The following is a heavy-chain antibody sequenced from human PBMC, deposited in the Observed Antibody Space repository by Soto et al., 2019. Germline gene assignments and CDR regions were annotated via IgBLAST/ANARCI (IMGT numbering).Heavy chain of an antibody. CDR1: GFTVSNYH. CDR3: ARSGGGLDY. Sequence: EVQLVESGGGLVQPGESLRLSCAASGFTVSNYHMTWVRQAPGKGLEWVSAVYADGATSHADSVKDRFTVSRDNSRNTLNLQMGGLKAEDTARYYCARSGGGLDYWGQGTLVTVSS. J-gene: IGHJ4*02. CDR2: VYADGAT. V-gene: IGHV3-66*01. D-gene: IGHD3-10*01.